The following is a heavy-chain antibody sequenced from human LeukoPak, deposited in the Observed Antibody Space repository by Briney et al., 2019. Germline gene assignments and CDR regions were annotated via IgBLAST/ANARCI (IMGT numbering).Heavy chain of an antibody. J-gene: IGHJ4*02. CDR2: ISAYNGNT. V-gene: IGHV1-18*01. CDR3: ARDTLWFGELLLDY. D-gene: IGHD3-10*01. CDR1: GYTFTSYG. Sequence: ASVKVSCKASGYTFTSYGISWVRQAPGQGLEWMGWISAYNGNTNYAQKLQGRVTMTTDTSTSTAYMELRSLRSDDTAVYYCARDTLWFGELLLDYWGQGTLVTVSS.